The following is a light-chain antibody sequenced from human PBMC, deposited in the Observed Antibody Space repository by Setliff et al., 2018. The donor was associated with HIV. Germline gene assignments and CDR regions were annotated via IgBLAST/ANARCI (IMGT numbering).Light chain of an antibody. V-gene: IGLV2-23*02. J-gene: IGLJ1*01. CDR3: CSYAGSNIFVV. CDR2: EVN. CDR1: NNDVGGYDY. Sequence: QSVLTQPASVSGSPGQSITISCTGTNNDVGGYDYVSWYQQRPGTAPKLIIYEVNKRPSGVSNRFSGSKSGTTASLAISGLQADDEADYYCCSYAGSNIFVVFGTGTKVTVL.